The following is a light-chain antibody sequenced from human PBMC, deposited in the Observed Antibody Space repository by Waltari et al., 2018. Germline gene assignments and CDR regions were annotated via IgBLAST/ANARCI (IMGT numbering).Light chain of an antibody. Sequence: DIQMTQSTASLSASVGDRVTITCRARKSISSKLNWYQQKPGKAPKLLIYAASSLQSGVPSRFSGSGSGTDFTLTISSLQPEDFATYYCQQSYSTPLTFGGGTKVEIK. CDR2: AAS. V-gene: IGKV1-39*01. J-gene: IGKJ4*01. CDR1: KSISSK. CDR3: QQSYSTPLT.